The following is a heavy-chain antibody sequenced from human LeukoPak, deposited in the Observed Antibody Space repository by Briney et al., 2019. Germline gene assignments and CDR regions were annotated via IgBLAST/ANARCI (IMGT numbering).Heavy chain of an antibody. CDR3: ARDRGYSGYEEIDY. V-gene: IGHV3-30-3*01. D-gene: IGHD5-12*01. Sequence: GGSLRLSCAASGFTFSSYAMHWVRQAPGKGLEWVAVISYDGSNKYYADSVKGRFTISRDNSKNTLYLQMNSLRAEDTAVYYCARDRGYSGYEEIDYWGQGTLVTVSS. CDR2: ISYDGSNK. J-gene: IGHJ4*02. CDR1: GFTFSSYA.